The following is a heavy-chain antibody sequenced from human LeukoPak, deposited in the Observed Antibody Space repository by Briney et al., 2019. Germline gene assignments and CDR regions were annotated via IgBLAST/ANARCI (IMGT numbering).Heavy chain of an antibody. CDR2: ISSDVSKK. D-gene: IGHD3-10*01. CDR1: GFTFSSYA. CDR3: AKQARRAYYYGSGTYAGSHYFDY. J-gene: IGHJ4*02. V-gene: IGHV3-30*18. Sequence: GGSLRLSCAASGFTFSSYAMSWVRQAPGKGLEWVAIISSDVSKKYHADSVKGRFTISRDNSKNTLYLQMNSLRAEDTAVYYCAKQARRAYYYGSGTYAGSHYFDYWGQGTLVTVSS.